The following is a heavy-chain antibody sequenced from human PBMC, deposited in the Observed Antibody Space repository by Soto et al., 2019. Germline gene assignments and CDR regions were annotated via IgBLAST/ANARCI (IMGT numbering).Heavy chain of an antibody. J-gene: IGHJ4*02. Sequence: QVQLQQWGAGLLKPSETLSLTCAVYGWSFSGYYWSWIRQPPGKGLEWIGEINQSGSTNYNPSLKSRVTISVDTSKNEFSLTLTSVTAADTAVYYCARAYGGNVFDYWGQGTLVTVSS. CDR3: ARAYGGNVFDY. D-gene: IGHD4-17*01. V-gene: IGHV4-34*01. CDR2: INQSGST. CDR1: GWSFSGYY.